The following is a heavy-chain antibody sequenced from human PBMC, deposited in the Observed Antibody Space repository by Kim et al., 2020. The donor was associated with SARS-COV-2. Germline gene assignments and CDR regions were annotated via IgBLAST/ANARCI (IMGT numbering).Heavy chain of an antibody. J-gene: IGHJ4*01. Sequence: GGSLRLSCAASGFTFSSYGMHWVRQAPGKGLEWVAVISYDGSNKYYADSVKGRFTISRDNSKNTLYLQMNSLRAEDTAVYYCASDGLYSYGLYYFDYWG. V-gene: IGHV3-33*05. CDR3: ASDGLYSYGLYYFDY. CDR2: ISYDGSNK. D-gene: IGHD5-18*01. CDR1: GFTFSSYG.